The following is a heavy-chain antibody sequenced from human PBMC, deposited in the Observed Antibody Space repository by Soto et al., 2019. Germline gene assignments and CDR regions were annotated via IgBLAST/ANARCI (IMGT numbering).Heavy chain of an antibody. J-gene: IGHJ4*02. V-gene: IGHV3-23*01. CDR2: ISGSGGST. CDR3: ARRGSGSYYDY. Sequence: EVQLLESGGGLVQPGGSLRLSCAASGFTFSSYAMRWVRQAPAKGLEWVSAISGSGGSTYYAASVTGRFTISRDNPKNTLYLQMNSLRAEDTAVYYCARRGSGSYYDYWGQGTLVTVSS. CDR1: GFTFSSYA. D-gene: IGHD1-26*01.